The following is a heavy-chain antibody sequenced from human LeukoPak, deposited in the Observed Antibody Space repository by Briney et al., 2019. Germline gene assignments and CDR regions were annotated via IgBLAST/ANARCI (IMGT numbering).Heavy chain of an antibody. D-gene: IGHD3-3*01. V-gene: IGHV1-46*01. Sequence: ASVKVSCKASGYTFTSYYMHWVRQAPGQGLEWMGIINPSGGSTSYAQKFQGRVTMTRDMSTSTVYMELSSLRSEDTAVYYCARDLFVRFSGPHTFDYWGQGTLVTVSS. CDR1: GYTFTSYY. CDR3: ARDLFVRFSGPHTFDY. CDR2: INPSGGST. J-gene: IGHJ4*02.